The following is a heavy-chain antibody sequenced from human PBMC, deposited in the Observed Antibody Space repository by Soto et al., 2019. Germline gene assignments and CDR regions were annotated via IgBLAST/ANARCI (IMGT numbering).Heavy chain of an antibody. J-gene: IGHJ6*02. CDR2: ISSSGSTI. Sequence: PGGSLRLSCAASGFTFSDYYMSWIRQAPGKGLEWVSYISSSGSTIYYADSVKGRFTISRDNAKNSLYLQMNSLRAGDTAVYYCARSPPGGYHYYYGMDVWGQGTTVTVSS. D-gene: IGHD3-22*01. V-gene: IGHV3-11*04. CDR3: ARSPPGGYHYYYGMDV. CDR1: GFTFSDYY.